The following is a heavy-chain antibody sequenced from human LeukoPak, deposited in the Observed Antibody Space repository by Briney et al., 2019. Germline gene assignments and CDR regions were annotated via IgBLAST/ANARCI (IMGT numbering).Heavy chain of an antibody. J-gene: IGHJ4*02. D-gene: IGHD3-10*01. CDR2: IKEDGSEK. CDR3: ARDSPFGEADY. V-gene: IGHV3-7*01. Sequence: GGSLRLSCAASGFTFSNYWMRWVRQAPGKGLEWVANIKEDGSEKHYVDSVKGRFTISRDNAKNSLYLQMNSLRAEDTAVYYCARDSPFGEADYWGQGTLVTVSS. CDR1: GFTFSNYW.